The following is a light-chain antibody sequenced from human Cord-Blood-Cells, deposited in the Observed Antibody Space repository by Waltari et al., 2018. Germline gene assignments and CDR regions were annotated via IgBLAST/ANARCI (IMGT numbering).Light chain of an antibody. CDR2: DAS. V-gene: IGKV1-33*01. J-gene: IGKJ4*01. CDR3: XQXDNLPXT. Sequence: DIQMTQSPSSLSASVGDRVTITCQASQDISHYLNWYQQKPGKAPKLLIYDASNLETGVPSRFSGSGSGTDFTFTISSLQPXXIAXYYXXQXDNLPXTFGGXTKVEIX. CDR1: QDISHY.